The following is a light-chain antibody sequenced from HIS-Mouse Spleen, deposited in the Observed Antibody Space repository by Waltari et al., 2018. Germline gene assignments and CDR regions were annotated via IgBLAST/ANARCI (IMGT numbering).Light chain of an antibody. CDR3: QVWDSSSDHVV. Sequence: SYVLPQPPSVSVAPGKTARITCVGNHIGRQIVPWYQQKPGQAPVLVVYDDSARPSGIPERFSGSNSGNTATLTISRVEAGDEADYYCQVWDSSSDHVVFGGGTKLTVL. J-gene: IGLJ2*01. CDR1: HIGRQI. V-gene: IGLV3-21*03. CDR2: DDS.